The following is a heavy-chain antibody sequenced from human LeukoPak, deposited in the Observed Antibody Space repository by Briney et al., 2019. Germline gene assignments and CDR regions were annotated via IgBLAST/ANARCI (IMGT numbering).Heavy chain of an antibody. Sequence: AGGSLRLSCAASGFSFDDYAMHWVRQAPGKGLEWVSGITGNGGTIAYADSVKCRFTVSRDNAKSSLYLQMSSLRAEDMALYYCVRESGSYYFDYWGQGTLVTVSS. CDR2: ITGNGGTI. D-gene: IGHD3-22*01. CDR3: VRESGSYYFDY. V-gene: IGHV3-9*03. CDR1: GFSFDDYA. J-gene: IGHJ4*02.